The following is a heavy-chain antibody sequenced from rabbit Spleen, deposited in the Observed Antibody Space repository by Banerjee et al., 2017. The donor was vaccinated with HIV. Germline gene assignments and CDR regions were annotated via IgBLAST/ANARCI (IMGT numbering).Heavy chain of an antibody. V-gene: IGHV1S40*01. D-gene: IGHD8-1*01. CDR3: ARDTGSSFSSYGMDL. CDR2: IDTGSSGFT. J-gene: IGHJ6*01. Sequence: QSLEESGRDLVKPGASLTLTCIASGVSFSGDSFSGDSYMCWVRQAPGKGLEWIVCIDTGSSGFTYFASWAKGRFTVSKTSSTTVTLQMTSLTAADTATYFCARDTGSSFSSYGMDLWGQGTLVTVS. CDR1: GVSFSGDSFSGDSY.